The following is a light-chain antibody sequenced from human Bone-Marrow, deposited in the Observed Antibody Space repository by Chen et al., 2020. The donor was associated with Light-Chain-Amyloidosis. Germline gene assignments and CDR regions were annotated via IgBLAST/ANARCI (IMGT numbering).Light chain of an antibody. V-gene: IGLV3-21*02. CDR1: NIGSTS. J-gene: IGLJ3*02. CDR2: DDS. Sequence: SYVLTQPSSVSVAPGQTATIACGGNNIGSTSVHWYQPTPGKAPLMVVFDDSDRPSGIPERLTGSNSGNTATLTISRVEAGDEADYYGQVWDRSSDRPVFGGGTKLTVL. CDR3: QVWDRSSDRPV.